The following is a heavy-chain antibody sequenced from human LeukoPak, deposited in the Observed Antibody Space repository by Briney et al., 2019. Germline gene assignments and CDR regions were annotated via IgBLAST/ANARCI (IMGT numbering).Heavy chain of an antibody. CDR2: IRSKAYGGRR. CDR1: GCNFVDHA. J-gene: IGHJ4*02. CDR3: VRFIRGLHANGGY. D-gene: IGHD4-23*01. V-gene: IGHV3-49*04. Sequence: GGSLRLSCTGSGCNFVDHAMTWVRQAPGKGLEGVGFIRSKAYGGRRQYAASVKGRFTISRDDSKSIAYLQVNSLKAEDTAVYYWVRFIRGLHANGGYWGQGPVV.